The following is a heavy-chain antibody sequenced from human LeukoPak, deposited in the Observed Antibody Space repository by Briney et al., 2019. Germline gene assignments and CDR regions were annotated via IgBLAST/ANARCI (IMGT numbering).Heavy chain of an antibody. CDR3: AKTTQSGGYYNFDY. J-gene: IGHJ4*02. V-gene: IGHV3-23*01. CDR1: GFTFSSYA. CDR2: ISASGGST. D-gene: IGHD3-22*01. Sequence: QPGGSLRLSCAASGFTFSSYAMSWVRRAPGKGLEWVSGISASGGSTYYADSVKGRFTTSRDNSKNTLHLQMNSLRAEDTAVYYCAKTTQSGGYYNFDYWGQGTLVTVSS.